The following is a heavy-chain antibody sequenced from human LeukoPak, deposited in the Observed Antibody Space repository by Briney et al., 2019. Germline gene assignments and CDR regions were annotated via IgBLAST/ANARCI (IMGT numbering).Heavy chain of an antibody. CDR3: TTSYYYDSSGYYYDDY. V-gene: IGHV3-15*07. J-gene: IGHJ4*02. CDR2: IKSKTDGGTT. CDR1: GFTFSNAW. D-gene: IGHD3-22*01. Sequence: GGSLRLSCAASGFTFSNAWMNWVRQAPGKGLEWVGRIKSKTDGGTTDYAAPVKGRFTISRDDSKNTLYLQMNSLKAEDTAVYYCTTSYYYDSSGYYYDDYWGQGTLVTVSS.